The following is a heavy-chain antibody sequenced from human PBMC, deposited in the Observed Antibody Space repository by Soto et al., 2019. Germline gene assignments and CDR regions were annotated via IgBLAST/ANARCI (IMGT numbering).Heavy chain of an antibody. J-gene: IGHJ4*02. Sequence: EVQLLESGGGLVQPGGSLRLSCVGSGFFFSSYTMTLVRQAPGKGLEWVSSFSATSENTYYADSVRGRFTISRDNSKNTLFLQMNSLTAEDPAMYYCAKARDQQWVRLPFDYWGQGILVIVSS. CDR2: FSATSENT. CDR3: AKARDQQWVRLPFDY. D-gene: IGHD6-19*01. CDR1: GFFFSSYT. V-gene: IGHV3-23*01.